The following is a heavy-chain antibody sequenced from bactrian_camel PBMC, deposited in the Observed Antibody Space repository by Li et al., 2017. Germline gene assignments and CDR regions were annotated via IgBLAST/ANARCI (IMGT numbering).Heavy chain of an antibody. D-gene: IGHD2*01. CDR2: IHRDGST. Sequence: HVQLVESGGALVQRGGSLGLSCAASGDTANMHCMGWVRQAPGKEREGIAAIHRDGSTSYADSVKGRFTISRDKNTLYLEMNSLKPEDSAMYYCAANERYYGMDTLKDLVLDYWGQGTQVTVS. V-gene: IGHV3S53*01. J-gene: IGHJ4*01. CDR1: GDTANMHC. CDR3: AANERYYGMDTLKDLVLDY.